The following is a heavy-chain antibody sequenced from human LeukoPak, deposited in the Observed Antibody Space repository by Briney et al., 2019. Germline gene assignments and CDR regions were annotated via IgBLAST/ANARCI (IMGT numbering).Heavy chain of an antibody. D-gene: IGHD3-16*01. CDR1: GFTFSSYS. J-gene: IGHJ6*03. CDR3: ARDYAGYYYYMAV. V-gene: IGHV3-21*01. CDR2: ISSSSSYI. Sequence: GGSLRLSCAASGFTFSSYSMNWVRQAPGKGLEWVSSISSSSSYIYYADSVKGRFTISIDNAKNSLYLQMNSLRAEDTAVYYCARDYAGYYYYMAVWGKGTTVTVSS.